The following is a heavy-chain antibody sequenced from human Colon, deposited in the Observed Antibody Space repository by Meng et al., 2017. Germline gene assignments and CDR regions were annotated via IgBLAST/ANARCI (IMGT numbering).Heavy chain of an antibody. CDR1: GITFSTYS. CDR3: ARDSSAGRDYYYGMDV. CDR2: ISSSSTYI. V-gene: IGHV3-21*03. Sequence: GGSLRLSCAASGITFSTYSMHWVRQAPGKGLEWVASISSSSTYIYYEDSVKGRFIISRDSAKKSLYLQLSSLRAEDTAVYYCARDSSAGRDYYYGMDVWGQGTTVTVSS. J-gene: IGHJ6*02. D-gene: IGHD6-6*01.